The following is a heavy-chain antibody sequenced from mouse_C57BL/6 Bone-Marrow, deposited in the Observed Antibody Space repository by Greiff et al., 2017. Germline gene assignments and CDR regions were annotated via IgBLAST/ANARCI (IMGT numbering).Heavy chain of an antibody. Sequence: EVKLEESGPGLVKPSPSLSLTCTVTGYSITSDYAWNWIRQFPGNKLEWMGYISYSGSTSYNPSLKSRISITRDTSKNQFFLQLNSVTTEDTATYYCARWGYGSSYYFDYWGQGTTLTVSS. CDR1: GYSITSDYA. J-gene: IGHJ2*01. CDR2: ISYSGST. V-gene: IGHV3-2*02. D-gene: IGHD1-1*01. CDR3: ARWGYGSSYYFDY.